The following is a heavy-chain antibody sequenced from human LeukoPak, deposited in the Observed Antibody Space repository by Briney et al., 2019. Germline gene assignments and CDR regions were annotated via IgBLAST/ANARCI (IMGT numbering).Heavy chain of an antibody. D-gene: IGHD5-12*01. CDR2: INPNSGGT. V-gene: IGHV1-2*02. J-gene: IGHJ4*02. Sequence: ASVKVSCKASGYTFTGYYMHWVRQAPGQGLERMGWINPNSGGTNYAQKFQGRVTMTRDTSISTAYMELSRLRSDDTAVYYCARAPLVATIYNYWGQGTLVTVSS. CDR1: GYTFTGYY. CDR3: ARAPLVATIYNY.